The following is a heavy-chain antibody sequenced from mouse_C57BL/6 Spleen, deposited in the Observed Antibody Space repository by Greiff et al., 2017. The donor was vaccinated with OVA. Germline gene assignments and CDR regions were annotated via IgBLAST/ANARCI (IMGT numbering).Heavy chain of an antibody. CDR2: IDPETGGT. J-gene: IGHJ4*01. Sequence: VQLQQSGAELVRPGASVTLSCKASGYTFTDYEMHWVKQTPVHGLEWIGAIDPETGGTAYNQKFKGKAILTADKSSSTAYMELRSLTSEDSAVYYCTRRGLLRSYAMDYWGQGTSVTVSS. V-gene: IGHV1-15*01. D-gene: IGHD1-1*01. CDR1: GYTFTDYE. CDR3: TRRGLLRSYAMDY.